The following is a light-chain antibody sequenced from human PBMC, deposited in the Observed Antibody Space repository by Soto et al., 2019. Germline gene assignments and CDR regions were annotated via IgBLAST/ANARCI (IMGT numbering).Light chain of an antibody. Sequence: DIPMTQSPSTLSASVGDRVTITCRASQNIRSWLAWYQQKPGKAPKLLIYKASTLDSGVPSRFGGSGSGTEFTLTISSLQPDDSATYYCQQYDKYSPWAFGQGTKVEI. CDR1: QNIRSW. J-gene: IGKJ1*01. V-gene: IGKV1-5*03. CDR2: KAS. CDR3: QQYDKYSPWA.